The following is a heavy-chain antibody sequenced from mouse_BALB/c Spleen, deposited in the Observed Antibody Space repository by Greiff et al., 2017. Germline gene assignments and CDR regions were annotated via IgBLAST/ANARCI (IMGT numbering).Heavy chain of an antibody. CDR3: ARSSMITRSFDY. CDR1: GYTFTNYW. D-gene: IGHD2-4*01. V-gene: IGHV1-63*02. J-gene: IGHJ2*01. CDR2: IYPGGGYT. Sequence: VQLQQSGAELVRPGTSVKISCKASGYTFTNYWLGWVKQRPGHGLEWIGDIYPGGGYTNYNEKFKGKPTLTADTSSSTAYMQLSSLTSEDSAVYFCARSSMITRSFDYWGQGTTLTVSS.